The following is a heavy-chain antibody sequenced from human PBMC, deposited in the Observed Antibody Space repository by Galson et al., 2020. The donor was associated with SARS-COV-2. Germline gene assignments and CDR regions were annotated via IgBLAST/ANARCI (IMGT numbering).Heavy chain of an antibody. CDR2: IYWDDDK. CDR3: AHRQVGSGSWDVGVFDY. J-gene: IGHJ4*02. Sequence: KMSGPTLVKPTQALALTCTFSGFSLSTSGVGVGWIRQSPGKALECLAFIYWDDDKRYSPSLKNRLSITKDTSINQVVLTMTNMDPVDTATYYCAHRQVGSGSWDVGVFDYWGQGTLVTVSS. D-gene: IGHD6-13*01. V-gene: IGHV2-5*02. CDR1: GFSLSTSGVG.